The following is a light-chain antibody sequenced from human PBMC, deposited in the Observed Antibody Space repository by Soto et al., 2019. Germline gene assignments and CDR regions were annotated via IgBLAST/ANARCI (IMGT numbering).Light chain of an antibody. CDR1: QSVGSW. CDR3: KQDGSSSPWT. V-gene: IGKV1-5*03. Sequence: DIQMTQSPSTLSASVGDRVTITCRASQSVGSWLAWYQQKPGEAPKLLIYKASSLESGGTSRFSRSRSGTELPLTISRLQPDDFASHCSKQDGSSSPWTFGQGTKVQIK. CDR2: KAS. J-gene: IGKJ1*01.